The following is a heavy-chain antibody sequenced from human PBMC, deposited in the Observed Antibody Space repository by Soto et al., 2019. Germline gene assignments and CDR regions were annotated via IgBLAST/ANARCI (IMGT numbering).Heavy chain of an antibody. CDR1: GVTFSTYG. V-gene: IGHV3-30*18. CDR3: AKEQLAMTVVVADHFDS. J-gene: IGHJ4*02. CDR2: ISYDGGSK. D-gene: IGHD3-22*01. Sequence: QVQLVESGGGVVQPGKSLRLSCAASGVTFSTYGIHWVRQAPGKGLEWVALISYDGGSKYYGDSVKGRFIISRDNSHNTVSLQMNSLRADDAAVYFCAKEQLAMTVVVADHFDSWGQGTLVTVSS.